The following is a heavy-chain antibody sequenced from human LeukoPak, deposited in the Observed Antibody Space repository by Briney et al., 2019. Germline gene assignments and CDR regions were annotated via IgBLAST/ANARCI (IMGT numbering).Heavy chain of an antibody. CDR3: ARGRHHYDSSDYYYEGDAFDI. J-gene: IGHJ3*02. D-gene: IGHD3-22*01. V-gene: IGHV1-8*03. CDR2: MNPNSGNT. CDR1: GYTFTSYD. Sequence: ASVKVSCKASGYTFTSYDINWVRQATGQGLEWMGWMNPNSGNTGYAQKFQGRATITRNTSISTAYMELSSLRSEDTAVYYCARGRHHYDSSDYYYEGDAFDIWGQGTMVTVSS.